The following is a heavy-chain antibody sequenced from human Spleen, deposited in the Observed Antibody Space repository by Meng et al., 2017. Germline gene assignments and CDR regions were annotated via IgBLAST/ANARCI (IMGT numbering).Heavy chain of an antibody. V-gene: IGHV1-2*06. Sequence: QLVQSGPEGKKPGASVKLSCKPSGYTFAAYWIHWLRQAPGQGLEWMGRIDPNNDHTQYAQNFQGRVTMTSDTSISTVYMELNGLRSDDTAVYYCARDEDISAAGKLFGDYWGQGTLVTVSS. D-gene: IGHD6-13*01. CDR3: ARDEDISAAGKLFGDY. J-gene: IGHJ4*02. CDR2: IDPNNDHT. CDR1: GYTFAAYW.